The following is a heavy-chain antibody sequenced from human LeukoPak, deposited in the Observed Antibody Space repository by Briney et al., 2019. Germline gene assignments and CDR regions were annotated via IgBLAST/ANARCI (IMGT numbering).Heavy chain of an antibody. D-gene: IGHD3/OR15-3a*01. CDR3: ARGLDTNDRYDAFDI. J-gene: IGHJ3*02. V-gene: IGHV4-30-4*07. Sequence: SQTLSLPCAVSGGSISSGVYSWSWVRQPPGKGLEWIGYIYYGGNTYYNPSLKSRLTISLDTSNNQFSLKLSSVTAADTAVYYCARGLDTNDRYDAFDIWGQGTMVTVSS. CDR2: IYYGGNT. CDR1: GGSISSGVYS.